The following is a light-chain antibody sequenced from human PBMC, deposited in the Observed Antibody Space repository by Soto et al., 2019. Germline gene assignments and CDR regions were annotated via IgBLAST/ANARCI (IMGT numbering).Light chain of an antibody. Sequence: QSALTQPASVSGSPGQTITISCTGTSSDVGGYNYVSWFQQQPGKAPKLMIFEVSDRTSGVSNRFSGSKSGNTASLTISGLQAEDEADYYCGSYTRASTWVFGGGTKLTVL. CDR3: GSYTRASTWV. CDR1: SSDVGGYNY. J-gene: IGLJ3*02. V-gene: IGLV2-14*01. CDR2: EVS.